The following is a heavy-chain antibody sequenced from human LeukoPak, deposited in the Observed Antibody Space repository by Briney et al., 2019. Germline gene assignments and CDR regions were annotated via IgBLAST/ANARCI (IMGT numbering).Heavy chain of an antibody. D-gene: IGHD2-2*01. CDR1: GYSCTTYG. CDR3: ARDSPIVVVPAAINAFDI. J-gene: IGHJ3*02. Sequence: ASVKVSCKACGYSCTTYGITWVRQAPGQGLEGMGWIRSYNGDRNYAQEFEGRVTMTTDTSTSTAYIELRSPTSDDTAAYYCARDSPIVVVPAAINAFDIWGQGTMVTVSS. V-gene: IGHV1-18*01. CDR2: IRSYNGDR.